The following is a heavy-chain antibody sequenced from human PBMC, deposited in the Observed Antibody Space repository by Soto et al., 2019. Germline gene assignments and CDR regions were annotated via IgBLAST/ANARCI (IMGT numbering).Heavy chain of an antibody. CDR1: GYAFTSYG. V-gene: IGHV1-69*13. CDR3: ASAWGPSYYYGMDV. CDR2: IIPIFGTA. Sequence: SVKVSCKASGYAFTSYGISWVRQAPGQGLEWMGGIIPIFGTADYAQKFQGRVAITADASTSTAYMELSSLRSEDTAVYYCASAWGPSYYYGMDVWGQGTTVTVSS. D-gene: IGHD3-16*01. J-gene: IGHJ6*02.